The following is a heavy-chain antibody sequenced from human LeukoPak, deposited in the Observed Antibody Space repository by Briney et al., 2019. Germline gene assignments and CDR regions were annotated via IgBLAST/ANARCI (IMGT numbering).Heavy chain of an antibody. J-gene: IGHJ6*03. CDR2: INPNSGGT. CDR1: GYTFTSYG. V-gene: IGHV1-2*02. Sequence: ASVKVSCKSSGYTFTSYGVNWVRQAPGQGLEWMGWINPNSGGTNYAQKFQGRVTMTRDTSISTAYMELSRLRSDDTAVYYCARDNYGSGSSSGYMDVWGKGTTVTISS. CDR3: ARDNYGSGSSSGYMDV. D-gene: IGHD3-10*01.